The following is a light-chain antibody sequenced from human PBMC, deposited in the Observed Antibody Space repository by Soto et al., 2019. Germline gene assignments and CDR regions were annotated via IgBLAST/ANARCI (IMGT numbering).Light chain of an antibody. CDR2: AAF. CDR3: QQNYNTPRT. Sequence: DIQMTQSPSSLSASAGDRVTITCRASQTISNYLNWYQHKPGKAPKILIYAAFSLQSGVPSRFSGSGSGTDFTLTISSLQPEDFATYYCQQNYNTPRTFGQGTKVDIK. CDR1: QTISNY. V-gene: IGKV1-39*01. J-gene: IGKJ1*01.